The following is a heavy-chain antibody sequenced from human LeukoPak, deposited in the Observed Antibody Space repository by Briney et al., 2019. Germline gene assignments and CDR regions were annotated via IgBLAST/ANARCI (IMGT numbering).Heavy chain of an antibody. V-gene: IGHV4-61*02. J-gene: IGHJ6*03. CDR2: IYTSGST. D-gene: IGHD2-2*02. Sequence: SQTLSLTCTVSGGSISSGSYYWSWIRQPAGKGLEWIGRIYTSGSTNYNPSLKSRVTISVDASKNQFSLKLSSVTAADTAVYYCARGGGLGYCSSTSCYRYYYMDVWGKGTTVTTSS. CDR1: GGSISSGSYY. CDR3: ARGGGLGYCSSTSCYRYYYMDV.